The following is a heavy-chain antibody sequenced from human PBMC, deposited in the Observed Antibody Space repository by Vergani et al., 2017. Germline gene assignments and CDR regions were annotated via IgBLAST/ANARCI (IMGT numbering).Heavy chain of an antibody. D-gene: IGHD3-10*01. V-gene: IGHV3-30*04. J-gene: IGHJ4*02. Sequence: VQLLESGGGLVQPGGSLRLSCAASGFTFSSYAMHWVRQAPGKGLEWVAVISYDGSNKYYADSVKGRFTISRDNSKNTLYLQMNSLRAEDTAVYYCAREDGGGYWGQGTLVTVSS. CDR3: AREDGGGY. CDR2: ISYDGSNK. CDR1: GFTFSSYA.